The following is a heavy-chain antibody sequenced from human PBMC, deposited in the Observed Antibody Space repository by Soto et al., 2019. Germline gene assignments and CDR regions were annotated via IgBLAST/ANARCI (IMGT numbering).Heavy chain of an antibody. J-gene: IGHJ6*02. CDR3: ARVFYDYSNYFGPSYYYYGMDV. V-gene: IGHV3-33*01. D-gene: IGHD4-4*01. Sequence: GGSLRLSCAASGFTFSSYGMHWVRQAPGKGLEWVAVIWYDGSNKYYADSVKGRFTISRDNSKNTLYLQMNSLRAEDTAVYYCARVFYDYSNYFGPSYYYYGMDVWGQGTTVTVSS. CDR2: IWYDGSNK. CDR1: GFTFSSYG.